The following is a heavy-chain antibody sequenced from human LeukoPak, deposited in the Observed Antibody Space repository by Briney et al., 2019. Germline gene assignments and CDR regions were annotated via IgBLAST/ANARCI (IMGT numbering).Heavy chain of an antibody. D-gene: IGHD3-3*01. J-gene: IGHJ4*02. CDR1: GFTFSTFA. CDR2: IFPSSGEI. CDR3: ARDERLLSFLK. Sequence: GGSLRLSCAASGFTFSTFAMIWVRQPPGKGLEWVSSIFPSSGEIHYADSVKGRFTISRDNSKNTLYLQMNSLRAEDTAIYYCARDERLLSFLKWGQGTLVTVSS. V-gene: IGHV3-23*01.